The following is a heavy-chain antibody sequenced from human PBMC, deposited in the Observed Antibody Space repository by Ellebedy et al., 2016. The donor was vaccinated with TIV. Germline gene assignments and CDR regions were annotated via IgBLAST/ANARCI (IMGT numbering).Heavy chain of an antibody. CDR1: GDSVSSESYY. CDR2: VYYRGST. Sequence: SETLSLTCTVSGDSVSSESYYWSWIRLAPGKGLEWIGYVYYRGSTKYNPSLKSRVTISEDRSKHQFSLKLTSVTAADTAVYYCARGYGTGRYGMDVWGQGTTVTVSS. D-gene: IGHD3-10*01. CDR3: ARGYGTGRYGMDV. V-gene: IGHV4-61*01. J-gene: IGHJ6*02.